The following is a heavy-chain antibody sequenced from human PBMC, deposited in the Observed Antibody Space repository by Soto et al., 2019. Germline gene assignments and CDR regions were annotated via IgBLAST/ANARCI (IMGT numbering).Heavy chain of an antibody. CDR2: INHSGSP. Sequence: ETLCLTCNVSTGSIFSHSYYWAWIRQPPGKGLEWIGTINHSGSPYHNPSLKSRVTISVDSSKNQFSLTLTSVTVADTAVYYCARRYAPRYSSGNNHFGPWGQGTLVTVS. D-gene: IGHD6-19*01. J-gene: IGHJ5*02. CDR3: ARRYAPRYSSGNNHFGP. CDR1: TGSIFSHSYY. V-gene: IGHV4-39*01.